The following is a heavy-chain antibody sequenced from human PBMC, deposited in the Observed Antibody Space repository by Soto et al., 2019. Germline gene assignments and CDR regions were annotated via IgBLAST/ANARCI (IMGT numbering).Heavy chain of an antibody. CDR2: ISYDGSNK. Sequence: QVQLVESGGGVVQPGRSLRLSCAASGFTFSSYGMHWVRQAPGKGLEWVAVISYDGSNKYYADSVKGRFTISRDNSKNTLYLQMNSLRAEDTAVYYCAKDGTTVTTIDYWGQGTLVTVSS. J-gene: IGHJ4*02. CDR1: GFTFSSYG. V-gene: IGHV3-30*18. D-gene: IGHD4-17*01. CDR3: AKDGTTVTTIDY.